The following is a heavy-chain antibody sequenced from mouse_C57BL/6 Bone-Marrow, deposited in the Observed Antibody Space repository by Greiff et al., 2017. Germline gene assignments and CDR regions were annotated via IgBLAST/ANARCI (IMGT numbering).Heavy chain of an antibody. D-gene: IGHD1-1*01. CDR1: GFTFSSYA. J-gene: IGHJ3*01. V-gene: IGHV5-4*01. Sequence: EVQLVESGGGLVKPGGSLKLSCAASGFTFSSYAMSWVRQTPEKRLEWVATISDGGSYTYYPDNVKGRFTISRDNAKNNLYLQMSHLKSEDTAMYYCARTYYGSRPWFAYWGQGTLVTVSA. CDR3: ARTYYGSRPWFAY. CDR2: ISDGGSYT.